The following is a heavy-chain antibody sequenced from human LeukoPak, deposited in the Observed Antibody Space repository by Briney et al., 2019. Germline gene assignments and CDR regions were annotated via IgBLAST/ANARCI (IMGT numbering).Heavy chain of an antibody. Sequence: GGSLRLSCTASGFTFSTYAMTWVRQAPGKGLEWVSVISGGGVITYHADSVKGRFTIARDNSKNTLYLQMNSLRAEDTAIYYCAKSRGSTTSCADYWGQGTLVTVSS. CDR2: ISGGGVIT. CDR3: AKSRGSTTSCADY. D-gene: IGHD2-2*01. CDR1: GFTFSTYA. V-gene: IGHV3-23*01. J-gene: IGHJ4*02.